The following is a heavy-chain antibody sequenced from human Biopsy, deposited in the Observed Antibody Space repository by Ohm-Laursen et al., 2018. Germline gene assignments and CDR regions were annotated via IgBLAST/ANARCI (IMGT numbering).Heavy chain of an antibody. V-gene: IGHV3-73*01. CDR2: IRSKAKSYAT. D-gene: IGHD3-10*01. Sequence: SLRLSCAASGFTFSASAVHWVRQASGKGLEWVGRIRSKAKSYATAYAASVTGRFTISRDDLKNTTYLQMNSLKTEDTAVYYCTLEGAGFDNWGQGTLVTVSS. CDR3: TLEGAGFDN. J-gene: IGHJ4*02. CDR1: GFTFSASA.